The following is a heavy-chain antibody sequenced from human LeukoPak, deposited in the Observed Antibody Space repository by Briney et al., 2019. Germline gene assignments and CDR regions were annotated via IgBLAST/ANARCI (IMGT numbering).Heavy chain of an antibody. J-gene: IGHJ4*02. CDR2: INPSGSST. CDR1: GFSSYY. Sequence: ASVKVSCKASGFSSYYLHWVRQAPGQGFEWMGIINPSGSSTNYAQKFQRRVTMTRDTSTSTVYMELNSLRSEDTAVYYCASLYGGEPGYWGQGTLVTVSS. D-gene: IGHD4-23*01. V-gene: IGHV1-46*01. CDR3: ASLYGGEPGY.